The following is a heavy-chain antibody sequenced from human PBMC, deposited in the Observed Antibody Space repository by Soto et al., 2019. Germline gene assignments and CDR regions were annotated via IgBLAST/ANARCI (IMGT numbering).Heavy chain of an antibody. CDR3: ARFVGSTKDPTFDY. CDR2: IYYSGST. V-gene: IGHV4-61*01. J-gene: IGHJ4*02. CDR1: GGSVSSGSYY. Sequence: PSETLSLTCTVSGGSVSSGSYYWSWIRQPPGKGLEWIGYIYYSGSTNYNPSLKSRVTISVDTSKNQFSLKLSSVTAADTAVYYCARFVGSTKDPTFDYWGQGTLVTVS. D-gene: IGHD2-2*01.